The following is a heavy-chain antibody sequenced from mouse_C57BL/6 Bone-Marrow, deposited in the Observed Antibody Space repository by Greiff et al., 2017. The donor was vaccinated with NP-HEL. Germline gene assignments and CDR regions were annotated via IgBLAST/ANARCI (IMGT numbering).Heavy chain of an antibody. Sequence: QVQLKQPGAELVKPGASVKVSCKASGYTFTSYWMHWVKQRPGQGLEWIGRIHPSDSDTNYNQKFKGKATLTVDKSSSTAYMQLSSLTSEDSAVYYCAILDYTGYFDVWGTGTTVTVSS. CDR2: IHPSDSDT. V-gene: IGHV1-74*01. CDR1: GYTFTSYW. D-gene: IGHD2-4*01. J-gene: IGHJ1*03. CDR3: AILDYTGYFDV.